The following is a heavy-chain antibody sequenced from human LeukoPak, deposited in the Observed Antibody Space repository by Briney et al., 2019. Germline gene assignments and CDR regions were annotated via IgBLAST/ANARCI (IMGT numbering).Heavy chain of an antibody. V-gene: IGHV1-8*01. CDR3: ARDGRTVGATQSLGC. D-gene: IGHD1-26*01. CDR1: GYTFTNND. CDR2: MNPNSGNT. J-gene: IGHJ4*02. Sequence: ASVTVSCKTSGYTFTNNDTNWVRQAPGQGLEWMGWMNPNSGNTGYAQKFQGRLTMTRNNSLNTAYMELISLRSEDTAVYYCARDGRTVGATQSLGCWGQGTLVIVSS.